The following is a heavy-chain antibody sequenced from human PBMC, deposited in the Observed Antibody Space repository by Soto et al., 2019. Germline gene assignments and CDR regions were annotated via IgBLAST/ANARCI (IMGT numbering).Heavy chain of an antibody. D-gene: IGHD2-2*01. CDR2: LVRSVITT. J-gene: IGHJ4*02. V-gene: IGHV3-23*01. Sequence: LRLSCAASGFSFTNYPMTWARQAPAKGLEGVSRLVRSVITTCYADSVKGPLTISSDLSANSLHLQLDSLMAQDTAVDYRSKYAVSAYGTWHLDSWGQGTVVTV. CDR1: GFSFTNYP. CDR3: SKYAVSAYGTWHLDS.